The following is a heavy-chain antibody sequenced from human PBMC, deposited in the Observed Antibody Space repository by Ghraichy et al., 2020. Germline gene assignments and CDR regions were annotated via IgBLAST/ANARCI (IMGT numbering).Heavy chain of an antibody. CDR3: ARVYYDSSGLVYFDY. CDR2: IYHSGST. V-gene: IGHV4-30-2*01. Sequence: SETLSLTCAVSGGSISSGGYSWSWIRQPPGKGLEWIGYIYHSGSTYYNPSLKSRVTISVDRSKNQFSLKLSSVTAADTAVYYCARVYYDSSGLVYFDYWGQGTLVTVSS. J-gene: IGHJ4*02. CDR1: GGSISSGGYS. D-gene: IGHD3-22*01.